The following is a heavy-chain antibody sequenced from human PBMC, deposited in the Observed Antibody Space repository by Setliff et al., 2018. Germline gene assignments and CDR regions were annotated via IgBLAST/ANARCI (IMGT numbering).Heavy chain of an antibody. CDR1: GYTFTSYG. V-gene: IGHV1-18*01. J-gene: IGHJ3*02. D-gene: IGHD2-2*01. Sequence: ASVKVSCKASGYTFTSYGISWVRQAPGQGLEWMGWISAYNGNTNYAQKLQGRVTMTTDTSTSTAYMELRSLRYDDTAQYYCVRDRAAIVVGPPTAAFDIWGQGTMVTVSS. CDR3: VRDRAAIVVGPPTAAFDI. CDR2: ISAYNGNT.